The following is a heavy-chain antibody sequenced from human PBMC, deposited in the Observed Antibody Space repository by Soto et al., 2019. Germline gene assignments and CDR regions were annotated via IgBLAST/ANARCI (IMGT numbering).Heavy chain of an antibody. V-gene: IGHV1-69*01. CDR3: ARVIGEQLVLASEPNGTYYYYGMDV. CDR2: IIPIFGTA. CDR1: GGTFSSYA. Sequence: QVQLVQSGAEVKKPGSSVKVSCKASGGTFSSYAISWVRQAPGQGLEWMGGIIPIFGTANYAQKFQGRVTITADESTSKAYMELSSLRSEDTAVYYCARVIGEQLVLASEPNGTYYYYGMDVWGQGTTVTVSS. J-gene: IGHJ6*02. D-gene: IGHD6-13*01.